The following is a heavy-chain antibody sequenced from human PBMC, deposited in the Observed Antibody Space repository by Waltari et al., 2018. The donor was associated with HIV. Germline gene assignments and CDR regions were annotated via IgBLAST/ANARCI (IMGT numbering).Heavy chain of an antibody. D-gene: IGHD3-22*01. CDR2: ISYGGRNK. CDR3: ARDGHFYDSRPLDY. J-gene: IGHJ4*02. CDR1: GPAPSTYL. V-gene: IGHV3-30*04. Sequence: VQRVEPGGGVVEPGRTLTLSCAASGPAPSTYLLHGVRQAPGKGLEWVAIISYGGRNKYYADSVKGRFTISRDNSKNTVYLQMNSLRGEDTAVYYCARDGHFYDSRPLDYWGQGTLVTVSS.